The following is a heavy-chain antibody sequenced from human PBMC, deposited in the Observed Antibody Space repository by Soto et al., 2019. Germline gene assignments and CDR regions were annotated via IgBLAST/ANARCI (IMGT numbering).Heavy chain of an antibody. CDR1: GYTFTRYG. D-gene: IGHD6-13*01. J-gene: IGHJ4*02. CDR3: APAEYRGSWYRG. V-gene: IGHV1-18*04. CDR2: ISAYNGNT. Sequence: GASVNVSCKASGYTFTRYGMSWVRQAPGQGLEWMGWISAYNGNTNYPQKLQGRVNMTTATYTRTAYMQLRSLRSDDTAVYYCAPAEYRGSWYRGWGQGTMLSVSS.